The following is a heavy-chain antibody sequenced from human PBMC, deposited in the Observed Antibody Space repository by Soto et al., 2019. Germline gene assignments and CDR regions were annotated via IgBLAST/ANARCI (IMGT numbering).Heavy chain of an antibody. CDR1: GLTVSGKKY. D-gene: IGHD1-1*01. CDR2: LYDVDGS. CDR3: ATWHEREHAYDV. Sequence: LRLSCAASGLTVSGKKYVAWVRQAPGKGLEWVSALYDVDGSFYADSVKGRFTTSSDSSKTTVYLQMNGLRPDDTAVYYCATWHEREHAYDVWGQGTTVTVSS. V-gene: IGHV3-53*01. J-gene: IGHJ3*01.